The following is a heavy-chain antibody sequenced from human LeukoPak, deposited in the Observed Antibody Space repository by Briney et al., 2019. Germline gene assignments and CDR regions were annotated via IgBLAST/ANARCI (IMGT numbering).Heavy chain of an antibody. CDR1: GGTFSSYA. J-gene: IGHJ3*02. V-gene: IGHV1-69*04. CDR3: AILGYGGNSGGDAFDI. CDR2: IIPILGIA. D-gene: IGHD4-23*01. Sequence: GSSVKVSCKASGGTFSSYAISWVRQAPGQGLEWMGRIIPILGIANYAQKFQGRVTITADKSTSTAYMELSSLRSEDTAVYYCAILGYGGNSGGDAFDIWGQGTMVTVSS.